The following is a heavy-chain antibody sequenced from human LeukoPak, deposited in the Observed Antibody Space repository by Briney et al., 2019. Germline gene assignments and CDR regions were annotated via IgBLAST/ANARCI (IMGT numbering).Heavy chain of an antibody. D-gene: IGHD3-9*01. CDR1: GFTFSSYE. CDR2: ISSSGSTI. Sequence: GRSLRLSCAASGFTFSSYEMNWVRQAPGKGLEWVSYISSSGSTIYYADSVKGRFTISRDNAKNSLYLQMNSLRAEDTAVYYCRVLRYFDWLYFDYWGQGTLVTVSS. CDR3: RVLRYFDWLYFDY. V-gene: IGHV3-48*03. J-gene: IGHJ4*02.